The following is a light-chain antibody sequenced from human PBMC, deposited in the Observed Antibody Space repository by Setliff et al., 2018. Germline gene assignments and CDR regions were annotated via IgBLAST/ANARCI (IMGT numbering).Light chain of an antibody. Sequence: QSVLTQPASVSGSPGQSITISCTGTNSDLGNYNYVSWYQQHPGKAPKVIIYDVDKRPSGVSDRFSGSKSGNTASLTISGLQADDEADYYCSSYTITSPRFGGGTQLTVL. CDR3: SSYTITSPR. V-gene: IGLV2-14*01. CDR1: NSDLGNYNY. J-gene: IGLJ2*01. CDR2: DVD.